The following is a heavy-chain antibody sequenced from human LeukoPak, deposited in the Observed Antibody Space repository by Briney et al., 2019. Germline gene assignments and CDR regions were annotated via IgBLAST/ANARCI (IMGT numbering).Heavy chain of an antibody. J-gene: IGHJ4*02. CDR3: ARELRSGWYYFDY. V-gene: IGHV1-8*01. CDR2: MNPNSGNT. Sequence: ASVKVSCKASGYTFTSYDINWVRQATGQGLEWMGWMNPNSGNTGYAQRFQGRVTMTRNTSISTAYMELSSLRSEDTAVYYCARELRSGWYYFDYWGQGTLVTVSS. D-gene: IGHD6-19*01. CDR1: GYTFTSYD.